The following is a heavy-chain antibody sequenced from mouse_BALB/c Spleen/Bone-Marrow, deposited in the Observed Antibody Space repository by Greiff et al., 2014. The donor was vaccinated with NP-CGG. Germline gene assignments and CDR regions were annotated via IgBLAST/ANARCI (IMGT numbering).Heavy chain of an antibody. J-gene: IGHJ3*01. Sequence: DVMLVESGGGLVQPGGSLKLSCAASGFDFSGYWMTWVRQAPGKGLGWIGEINPDSRTINYKPSLKEKFIMSRDNAKNTLYLQMSKVRSEDTALYYCARNGYYGWMTYWGQGTLVTVSA. D-gene: IGHD1-2*01. CDR1: GFDFSGYW. CDR3: ARNGYYGWMTY. CDR2: INPDSRTI. V-gene: IGHV4-1*02.